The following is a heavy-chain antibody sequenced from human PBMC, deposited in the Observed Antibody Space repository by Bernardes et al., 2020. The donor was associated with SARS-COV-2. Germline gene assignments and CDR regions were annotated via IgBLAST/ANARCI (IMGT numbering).Heavy chain of an antibody. CDR1: GDSISSGNYY. D-gene: IGHD3-22*01. CDR2: IYTSGTT. Sequence: SETLSLTCTVSGDSISSGNYYWSWIRQPAGKGLEWIGRIYTSGTTNYNPSLKSRVTLSVDTSKNQFSLKLRSVTAADTAVYYCARDQKYSSVGPPEYWLGPWGQGTLVTVSS. CDR3: ARDQKYSSVGPPEYWLGP. V-gene: IGHV4-61*02. J-gene: IGHJ5*02.